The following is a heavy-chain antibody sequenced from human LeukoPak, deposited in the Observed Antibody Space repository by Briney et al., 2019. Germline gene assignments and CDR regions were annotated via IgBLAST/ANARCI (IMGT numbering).Heavy chain of an antibody. CDR3: ARDHRLRNPVDY. V-gene: IGHV1-2*02. D-gene: IGHD1-14*01. CDR2: INPNSGGT. Sequence: ASVKVSCKASGYTFTGYYMHWVRRAPGQGLEWMGWINPNSGGTNYAQKFQGRVTMTRDTSISTAYMELSRLRSDDTAVYYCARDHRLRNPVDYWGQGALVTVSS. J-gene: IGHJ4*02. CDR1: GYTFTGYY.